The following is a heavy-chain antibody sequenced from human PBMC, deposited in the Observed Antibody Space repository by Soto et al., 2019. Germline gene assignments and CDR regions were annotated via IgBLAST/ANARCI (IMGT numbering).Heavy chain of an antibody. CDR1: GFTFHNFW. V-gene: IGHV3-7*01. D-gene: IGHD2-15*01. Sequence: GGSLKICCVVSGFTFHNFWVTWVRQAPGKGLEWVANIHPDGSEAYYVDSLKGRFTISRDNGKNSLYLQMNNLRVEDTAVYYCARERWFSPLHYYYLLDVWGQGPTVTVSS. CDR3: ARERWFSPLHYYYLLDV. J-gene: IGHJ6*02. CDR2: IHPDGSEA.